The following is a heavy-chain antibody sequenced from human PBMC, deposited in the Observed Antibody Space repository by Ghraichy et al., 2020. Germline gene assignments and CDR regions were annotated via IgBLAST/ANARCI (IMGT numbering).Heavy chain of an antibody. D-gene: IGHD1-26*01. Sequence: GGSLRLSCTTFGFTLSDYSMDWVRQAPGKGLEWVGRGRNKAESYTIEYAASVKGRFTISRDDSKNSLFLQMDSLKTEDTAVYYCAATNGRYSPSDYWGQGTLVTVSS. V-gene: IGHV3-72*01. J-gene: IGHJ4*02. CDR3: AATNGRYSPSDY. CDR1: GFTLSDYS. CDR2: GRNKAESYTI.